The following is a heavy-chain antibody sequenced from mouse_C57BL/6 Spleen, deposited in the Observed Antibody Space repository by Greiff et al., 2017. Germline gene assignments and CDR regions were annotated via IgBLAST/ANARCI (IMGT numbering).Heavy chain of an antibody. Sequence: VQLQQPGAELVKPGASVKLSCKASGYTFTSYWMHWVKQRPGRGLEWIGRIDPNSGDTKYNEKFKSMATLTVDKPSSTAYMQLSILTSEDSAVYYCARDGYYEACSYWGRGTLVTVSA. V-gene: IGHV1-72*01. CDR2: IDPNSGDT. CDR3: ARDGYYEACSY. CDR1: GYTFTSYW. D-gene: IGHD2-3*01. J-gene: IGHJ3*01.